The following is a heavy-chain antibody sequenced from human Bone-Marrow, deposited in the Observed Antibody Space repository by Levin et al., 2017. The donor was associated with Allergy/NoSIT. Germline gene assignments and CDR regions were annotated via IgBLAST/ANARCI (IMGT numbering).Heavy chain of an antibody. V-gene: IGHV4-38-2*01. J-gene: IGHJ4*02. CDR1: NYSINSGFH. CDR2: IDPSGNT. D-gene: IGHD2-2*01. Sequence: SQTLSLTCAVSNYSINSGFHWGWIRQPPGKGPEWIGSIDPSGNTYYNPSFKSRVTISMDTSENQFSLSLTSITAAVTAVYYCARTRGYCSSDGCYYYFDSWGQGTLVTVSS. CDR3: ARTRGYCSSDGCYYYFDS.